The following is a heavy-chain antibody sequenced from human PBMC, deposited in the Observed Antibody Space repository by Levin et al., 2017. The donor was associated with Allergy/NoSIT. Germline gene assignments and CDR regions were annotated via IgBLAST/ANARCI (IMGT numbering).Heavy chain of an antibody. CDR1: GGSISSSSYY. CDR3: ARNRIVATIAQFDY. Sequence: SETLSLTCTVSGGSISSSSYYWGWIRQPPGKGLEWIGSIYYSGSTYYNPSLKSRVTISVDTSKNQFSLKLSSVTAADTAVYYCARNRIVATIAQFDYWGQGTLVTVSS. V-gene: IGHV4-39*01. D-gene: IGHD5-12*01. CDR2: IYYSGST. J-gene: IGHJ4*02.